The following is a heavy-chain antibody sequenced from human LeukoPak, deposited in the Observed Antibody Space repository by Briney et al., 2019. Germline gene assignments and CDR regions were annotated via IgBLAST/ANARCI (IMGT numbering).Heavy chain of an antibody. Sequence: GGSLILSCAASGFTYSSYGMTWARQAPGKGLEWVPGISGSGSRTDYADSVKGRFTISTDNAKNTLYLQMNSLRAEDTAAYYCAKGSREWELLDAFDIWGQGTMVTVSS. CDR2: ISGSGSRT. J-gene: IGHJ3*02. D-gene: IGHD1-26*01. CDR1: GFTYSSYG. CDR3: AKGSREWELLDAFDI. V-gene: IGHV3-23*01.